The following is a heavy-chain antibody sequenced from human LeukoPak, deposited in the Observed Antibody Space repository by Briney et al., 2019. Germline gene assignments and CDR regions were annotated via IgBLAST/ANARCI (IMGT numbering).Heavy chain of an antibody. V-gene: IGHV7-4-1*02. Sequence: ASVKVSCKASGYTFTSYAMNWVRQAPGQGLEWMGWINTNTGNPTYAQGFTGRFVFSLDTSVSTAYLQISSVKAEDTAVYYCARDPRYQLLWWDNWFDPWGQGTLVTVSS. J-gene: IGHJ5*02. CDR2: INTNTGNP. D-gene: IGHD2-2*01. CDR1: GYTFTSYA. CDR3: ARDPRYQLLWWDNWFDP.